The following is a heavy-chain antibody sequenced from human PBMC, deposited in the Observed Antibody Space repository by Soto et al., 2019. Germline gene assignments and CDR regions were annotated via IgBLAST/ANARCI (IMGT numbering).Heavy chain of an antibody. J-gene: IGHJ6*02. CDR3: ASLGDIAMVRDYYCYGMDV. D-gene: IGHD5-18*01. CDR1: GGTFSSYA. V-gene: IGHV1-69*01. CDR2: IIPIFGTA. Sequence: QVQLVQSGAEVKKPGSSVKVSCKASGGTFSSYAISWVRQAPGQGLEWLGGIIPIFGTANYAQKFQGRVTITTYESTSTAYMEVSRLRSEDMAVYYCASLGDIAMVRDYYCYGMDVWGQGTTVTVSS.